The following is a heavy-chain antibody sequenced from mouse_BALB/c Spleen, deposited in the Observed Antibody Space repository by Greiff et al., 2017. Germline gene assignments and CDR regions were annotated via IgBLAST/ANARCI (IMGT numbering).Heavy chain of an antibody. CDR2: ISNGGGST. V-gene: IGHV5-12-2*01. CDR1: GFTFSSYT. CDR3: ARQPSGTDYAIDY. Sequence: EVMLVESGGGLVQPGGSLKLSCAASGFTFSSYTMSWVRQTPEKRLEWVAYISNGGGSTYSPDTVKGCFAISRDNAKNTLYLQMSSLKSEETARWGVARQPSGTDYAIDYWGQGTSVTVSS. J-gene: IGHJ4*01. D-gene: IGHD4-1*01.